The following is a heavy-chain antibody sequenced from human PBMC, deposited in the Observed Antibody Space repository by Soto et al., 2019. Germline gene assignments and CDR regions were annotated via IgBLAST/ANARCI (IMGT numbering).Heavy chain of an antibody. V-gene: IGHV4-4*02. CDR3: ARVVATIDYYYYYGMDV. CDR2: IYHSGST. CDR1: GFSISSSNW. D-gene: IGHD5-12*01. J-gene: IGHJ6*02. Sequence: SETLSLTCAVSGFSISSSNWWSLVRHPPGKGLEWIGEIYHSGSTNYNPSLKSRVTISVDTSKNQFSLKLSSVTAADTAVYYCARVVATIDYYYYYGMDVWGQGTTVTVSS.